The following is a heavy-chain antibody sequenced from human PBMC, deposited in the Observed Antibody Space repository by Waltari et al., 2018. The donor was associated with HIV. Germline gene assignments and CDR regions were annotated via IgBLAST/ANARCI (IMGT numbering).Heavy chain of an antibody. Sequence: QVQLQQSGPGLVKPSQTLSLTCAISGDSVSSNSPAWNCIRQSPSRGLEWLGRTYYLSEWYTDYALSVKSRITINPDTSRNQFSLQLNSVTPEDTAAYYCTRSTAAGSCDYWGQGTLVTVSS. J-gene: IGHJ4*02. V-gene: IGHV6-1*01. CDR2: TYYLSEWYT. CDR3: TRSTAAGSCDY. D-gene: IGHD6-13*01. CDR1: GDSVSSNSPA.